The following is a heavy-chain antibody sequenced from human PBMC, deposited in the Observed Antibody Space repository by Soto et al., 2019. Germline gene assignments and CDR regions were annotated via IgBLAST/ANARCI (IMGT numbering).Heavy chain of an antibody. CDR1: GDSVSNNSAA. V-gene: IGHV6-1*01. D-gene: IGHD3-3*02. CDR2: TYYRSKWFN. CDR3: EREGRLAASIFHNWFDP. J-gene: IGHJ5*02. Sequence: PSQTLSLTCAISGDSVSNNSAAWNWIRQSPSRGLEWLGRTYYRSKWFNNYALSVKGRITINPDTSKNQFSPQLNSVTPEDTAVYYCEREGRLAASIFHNWFDPWGQGTLVTVSS.